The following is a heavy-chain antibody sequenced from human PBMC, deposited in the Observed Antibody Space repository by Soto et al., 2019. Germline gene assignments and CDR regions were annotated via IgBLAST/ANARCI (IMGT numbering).Heavy chain of an antibody. Sequence: QVQLVQSGAEVKKPGASVKVSCKASGYTFTSYYMHWVRQAPGQGLEWMGIINPSGGSTSYAQKFQGRVTMTRDTSTSTVYRELSSLRSEDTAVYYCARVRIQLWYGMDVWGQGTTVTVSS. V-gene: IGHV1-46*01. CDR3: ARVRIQLWYGMDV. CDR1: GYTFTSYY. J-gene: IGHJ6*02. D-gene: IGHD5-18*01. CDR2: INPSGGST.